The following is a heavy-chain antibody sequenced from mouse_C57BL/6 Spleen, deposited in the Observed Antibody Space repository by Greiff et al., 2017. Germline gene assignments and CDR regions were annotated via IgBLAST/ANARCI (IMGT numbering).Heavy chain of an antibody. CDR2: IYPGSGST. CDR1: GYTFTSYW. V-gene: IGHV1-55*01. CDR3: ARCGVYYNWFAY. D-gene: IGHD1-1*01. J-gene: IGHJ3*01. Sequence: QVQLQQPGAELVKPGASVKMSCKASGYTFTSYWITWVKQRPGQGLEWIGAIYPGSGSTTYNEKFKGKATLTVDTSSSTAYMQRSSLTSEDAAVYYCARCGVYYNWFAYWGQGTLVTVSA.